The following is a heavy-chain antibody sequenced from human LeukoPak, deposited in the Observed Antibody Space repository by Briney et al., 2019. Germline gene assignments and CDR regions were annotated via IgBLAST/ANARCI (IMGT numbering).Heavy chain of an antibody. V-gene: IGHV3-23*01. CDR3: ARDLRGDFWSGYHDY. J-gene: IGHJ4*02. D-gene: IGHD3-3*01. CDR1: GFTFSSYG. CDR2: ISGSGGST. Sequence: GGSLRLSCAASGFTFSSYGMSWVRQAPGKGLEWVSAISGSGGSTYYADSVKGRFTISRDNSKNTLYLQMNSLRAEDTAVYYCARDLRGDFWSGYHDYWGQGTLVTVSS.